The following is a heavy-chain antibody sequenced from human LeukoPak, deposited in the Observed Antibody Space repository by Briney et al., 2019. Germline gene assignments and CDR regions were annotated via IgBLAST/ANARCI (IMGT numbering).Heavy chain of an antibody. J-gene: IGHJ1*01. CDR2: INPNSGGT. CDR3: ARVPITMIGGRYFQH. CDR1: GYTFTGYY. Sequence: GASVKVSCKASGYTFTGYYMHWVRQAPGQGLEWMGWINPNSGGTNYAQKFQGRVTMTRDTSISTAYMELSRLRSDDTAVYYCARVPITMIGGRYFQHWGQGTLVTVSS. V-gene: IGHV1-2*02. D-gene: IGHD3-22*01.